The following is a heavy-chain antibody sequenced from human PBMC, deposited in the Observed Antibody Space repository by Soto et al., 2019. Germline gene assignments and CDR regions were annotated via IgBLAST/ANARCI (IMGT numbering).Heavy chain of an antibody. CDR1: GGSISSGGYY. CDR3: ARARGWLLPVGGYYYYGMDV. CDR2: IYYSGST. Sequence: SETLSLTCTVSGGSISSGGYYWSWIRQHPGKGLEWIGYIYYSGSTYYNPSLKSRVTISVDTSKNQFSLKLSSVTAADTAVYYCARARGWLLPVGGYYYYGMDVWGQGTTVTVSS. J-gene: IGHJ6*02. V-gene: IGHV4-31*03. D-gene: IGHD2-15*01.